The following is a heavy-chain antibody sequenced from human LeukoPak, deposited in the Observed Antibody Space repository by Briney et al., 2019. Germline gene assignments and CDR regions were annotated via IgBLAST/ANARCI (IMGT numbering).Heavy chain of an antibody. CDR3: AKDNPQYSGSYFFDY. V-gene: IGHV3-9*01. CDR2: ISWNSGSI. CDR1: GFTFDDYA. Sequence: PGGSLRLSCAASGFTFDDYAMHWVRQAPGEGLEWVSGISWNSGSIGYADSVKGRFTISRDNAKNSLYLQMNSLRAEDTALYYCAKDNPQYSGSYFFDYWGQGTLVTVSS. D-gene: IGHD1-26*01. J-gene: IGHJ4*02.